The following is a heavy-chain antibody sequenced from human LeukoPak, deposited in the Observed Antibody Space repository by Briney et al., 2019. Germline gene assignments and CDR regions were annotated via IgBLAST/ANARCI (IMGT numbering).Heavy chain of an antibody. CDR1: GGSISSYY. Sequence: SETLSLTCTVSGGSISSYYWSWIRQPPGKGLEWIGYIYYSGSTNYNPSLKSRVTISVDTSKNQFSLKLSSVTAADTAVYYCARGHNYMDVWGKGTTVTVSS. J-gene: IGHJ6*03. CDR3: ARGHNYMDV. CDR2: IYYSGST. V-gene: IGHV4-59*01.